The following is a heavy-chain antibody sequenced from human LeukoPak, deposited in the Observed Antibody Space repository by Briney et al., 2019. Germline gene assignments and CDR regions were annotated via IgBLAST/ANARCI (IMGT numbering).Heavy chain of an antibody. CDR2: ISAYNGNT. Sequence: GASVKVSCKASGGTFSSYAISWVRQAPGQGLEWMGWISAYNGNTNYAQKLQGRVTMTTDTSTSTAYMELRSLRSDDTAVYYCARDAYCSSTSCIYGMDVWGQGTTVTVSS. D-gene: IGHD2-2*01. V-gene: IGHV1-18*01. CDR3: ARDAYCSSTSCIYGMDV. CDR1: GGTFSSYA. J-gene: IGHJ6*02.